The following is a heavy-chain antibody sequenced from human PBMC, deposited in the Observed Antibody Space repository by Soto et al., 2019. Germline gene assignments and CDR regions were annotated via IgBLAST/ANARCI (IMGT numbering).Heavy chain of an antibody. V-gene: IGHV3-74*01. J-gene: IGHJ4*02. CDR3: VKVLARGVGVPRFCFDS. Sequence: DVQLVESGGGLVQPGGSLRLSCAASGFTFSNSWMHWVRQVSGKGLEWVSRINADGTSTSYADSVKGRFTISRDNAKNTLYLHVNSLRAEDTAVYYCVKVLARGVGVPRFCFDSWGQGALVTVSS. D-gene: IGHD2-2*01. CDR2: INADGTST. CDR1: GFTFSNSW.